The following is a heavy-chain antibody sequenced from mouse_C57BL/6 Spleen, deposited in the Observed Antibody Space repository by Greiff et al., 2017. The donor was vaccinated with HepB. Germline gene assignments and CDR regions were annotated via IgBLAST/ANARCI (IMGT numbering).Heavy chain of an antibody. CDR2: ISSGGSYT. J-gene: IGHJ2*01. Sequence: DVMLVESGGDLVKPGGSLKLSCAASGFTFSSYGMSWVRQTPDKRLEWVATISSGGSYTYYPDSVKGRFTISRDNAKNTLYLQMSSLKSEDTAMYYCARQGSTVVASWDYWGQGTTLTVSS. D-gene: IGHD1-1*01. V-gene: IGHV5-6*02. CDR1: GFTFSSYG. CDR3: ARQGSTVVASWDY.